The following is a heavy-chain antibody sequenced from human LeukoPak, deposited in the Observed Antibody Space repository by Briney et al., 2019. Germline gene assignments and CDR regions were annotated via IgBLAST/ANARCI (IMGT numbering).Heavy chain of an antibody. Sequence: GGSLRPSCAASGFTFSTYAMNWVRQAPGKGLEWVSAISGIGASTYYADSVKGRFTISRDNSKNTLSLQMNSLRAEDTAVYYCAKDRYRDYGPTFDYWGQGTLVTVSS. CDR3: AKDRYRDYGPTFDY. CDR1: GFTFSTYA. CDR2: ISGIGAST. D-gene: IGHD4-17*01. J-gene: IGHJ4*02. V-gene: IGHV3-23*01.